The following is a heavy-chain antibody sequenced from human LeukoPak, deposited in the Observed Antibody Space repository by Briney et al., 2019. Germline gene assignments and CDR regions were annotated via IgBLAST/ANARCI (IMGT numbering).Heavy chain of an antibody. CDR3: AKDRYSSSP. CDR2: ISGSGGST. D-gene: IGHD6-19*01. J-gene: IGHJ5*02. Sequence: GGSLRLSCAASGFSVSNNYMSWVRQAPGKGLEWVSAISGSGGSTYYADSVKGRFTISRDNSKNTLYLQMNSLRAEDTAVYYCAKDRYSSSPWGQGTLVTVSS. CDR1: GFSVSNNY. V-gene: IGHV3-23*01.